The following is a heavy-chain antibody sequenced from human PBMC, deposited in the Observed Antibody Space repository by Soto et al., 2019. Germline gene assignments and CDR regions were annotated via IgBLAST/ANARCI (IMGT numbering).Heavy chain of an antibody. CDR2: FDPEDGET. J-gene: IGHJ6*02. D-gene: IGHD6-13*01. V-gene: IGHV1-24*01. CDR1: GYTLTELS. CDR3: ARSLLDEYSSSWRSAYYGMDV. Sequence: ASVKVSCKVSGYTLTELSMHWVRQAPGKGLEWMGGFDPEDGETIYAQKFQGRVTMTEDTSTDTAYMELSGLRPDDTAVYYCARSLLDEYSSSWRSAYYGMDVWGQGTKVTVSS.